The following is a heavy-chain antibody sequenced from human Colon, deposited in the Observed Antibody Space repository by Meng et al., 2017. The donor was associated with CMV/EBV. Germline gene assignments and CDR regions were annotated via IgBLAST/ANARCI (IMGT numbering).Heavy chain of an antibody. CDR1: GFTFSNHA. D-gene: IGHD3-3*01. V-gene: IGHV3-23*03. J-gene: IGHJ6*02. Sequence: GESLKISCAGAGFTFSNHARSWVRQAPGKGLEWVSVIYAGGRKTYYADSVKGRFNISRDDSKNMLYMQMKSLRAQDTAVYYCAKGSLEWLYYGMDVWGQGTTVTVSS. CDR3: AKGSLEWLYYGMDV. CDR2: IYAGGRKT.